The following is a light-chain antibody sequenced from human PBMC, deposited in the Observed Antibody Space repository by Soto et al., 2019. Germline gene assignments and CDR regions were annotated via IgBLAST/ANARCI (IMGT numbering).Light chain of an antibody. Sequence: QSVLTQSSSASASLGSSVKLTCTLSSGHSSYIIAWHQQQPGKAPRYLMKLEGSGSYNKGSGVPYRFSGSSSGADRYLTISNLQFEDDADYYCETWDGNTRVFGAGTKLTVL. CDR2: LEGSGSY. V-gene: IGLV4-60*02. J-gene: IGLJ3*02. CDR1: SGHSSYI. CDR3: ETWDGNTRV.